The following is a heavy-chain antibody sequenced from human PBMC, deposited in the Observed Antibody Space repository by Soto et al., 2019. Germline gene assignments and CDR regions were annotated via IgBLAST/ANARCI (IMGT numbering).Heavy chain of an antibody. V-gene: IGHV3-23*01. CDR1: GFTFSSYA. CDR2: ISGSGGST. J-gene: IGHJ2*01. D-gene: IGHD4-4*01. Sequence: EVQLLESGGGLVQPGGSLRLSCAASGFTFSSYAMSWVRQAPGKGLEWVSAISGSGGSTYYADSVKGRFTISRDNSKNTLYLQMNSLRAEETSVYYCAKSSPEIYTVTNFDLWGRGTLVTVSS. CDR3: AKSSPEIYTVTNFDL.